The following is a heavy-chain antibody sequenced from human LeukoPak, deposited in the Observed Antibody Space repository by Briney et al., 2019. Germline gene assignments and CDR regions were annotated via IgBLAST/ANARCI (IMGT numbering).Heavy chain of an antibody. CDR2: IASDGSST. V-gene: IGHV3-74*01. Sequence: GGSLRLSCAASGFTFSSYWMNWVRQAPGKGLVWVSRIASDGSSTTYADSVKGRFSISRDNAKNTLYLQMNSLRAEDTAVYYCARDRSRRQQLVLGYWGQGTLVTVSS. CDR1: GFTFSSYW. CDR3: ARDRSRRQQLVLGY. J-gene: IGHJ4*02. D-gene: IGHD6-13*01.